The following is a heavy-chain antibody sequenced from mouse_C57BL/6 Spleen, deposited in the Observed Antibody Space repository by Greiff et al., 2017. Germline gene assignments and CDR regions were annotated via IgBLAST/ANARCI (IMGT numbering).Heavy chain of an antibody. D-gene: IGHD1-1*01. CDR3: ARRPNYGSSLYYAMDY. CDR2: ISSGGSYT. J-gene: IGHJ4*01. V-gene: IGHV5-6*01. Sequence: EVQRVESGGDLVKPGGSLKLSCAASGFTFSSYGMSWVRQTPDKRLEWVATISSGGSYTYYPDSVKGRFTISRDNAKTTLYLQMSSLKSEDTAMYYCARRPNYGSSLYYAMDYWGQGTSVTVSS. CDR1: GFTFSSYG.